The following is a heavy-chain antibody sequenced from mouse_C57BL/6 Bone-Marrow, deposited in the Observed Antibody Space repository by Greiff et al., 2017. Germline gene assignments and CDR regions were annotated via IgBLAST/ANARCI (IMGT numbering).Heavy chain of an antibody. J-gene: IGHJ1*03. D-gene: IGHD2-13*01. CDR1: GYTFTSYW. CDR3: AHGDYFCWYFAV. Sequence: VQLQQSGAELVKPGASVKLSCKASGYTFTSYWMHWVKQRPGRGLEWIGRIDPNSGGTKYTEKFQSKATLTVDKPSSTAYMQLSSLTSEDSTVYYCAHGDYFCWYFAVWGTGTTVTVTS. CDR2: IDPNSGGT. V-gene: IGHV1-72*01.